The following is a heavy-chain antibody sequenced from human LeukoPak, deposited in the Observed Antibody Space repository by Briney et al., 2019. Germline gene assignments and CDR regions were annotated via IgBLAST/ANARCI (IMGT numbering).Heavy chain of an antibody. V-gene: IGHV5-51*01. CDR3: ARYLHYSTFFDY. D-gene: IGHD2-21*01. Sequence: GESLKISCKGSGYSFTGYWIAWVRQMPGKGLEWMGIIYPGDSDTRYSPSSQGQVTISADKSISTAYLQWSSLKASDTAMYYCARYLHYSTFFDYWGQGTLVTVSS. CDR1: GYSFTGYW. J-gene: IGHJ4*02. CDR2: IYPGDSDT.